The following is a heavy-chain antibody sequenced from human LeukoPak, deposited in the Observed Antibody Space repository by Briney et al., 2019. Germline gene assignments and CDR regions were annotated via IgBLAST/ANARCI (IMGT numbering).Heavy chain of an antibody. V-gene: IGHV4-34*01. CDR3: ARLIQSLIVGATNDDY. CDR1: GGSFSGYY. J-gene: IGHJ4*02. CDR2: INHSGST. D-gene: IGHD1-26*01. Sequence: SETLSPTCAVYGGSFSGYYWSWIRQPPGKGLEWIGEINHSGSTNYNPSLKSRVTISVDTSKNQFSLKLSSVTAADTAVYYCARLIQSLIVGATNDDYWGQGTLVTVSS.